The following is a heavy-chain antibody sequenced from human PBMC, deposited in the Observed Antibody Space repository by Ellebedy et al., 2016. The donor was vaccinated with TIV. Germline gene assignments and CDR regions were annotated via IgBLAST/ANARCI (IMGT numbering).Heavy chain of an antibody. V-gene: IGHV4-34*01. CDR1: GGSFSGYY. CDR2: INHSGST. D-gene: IGHD4-17*01. Sequence: MPSETLSLTCAVYGGSFSGYYWSWIRQPPGKGLEWIGEINHSGSTNYNPYLKSRVTISVDTSKNQFSLKLSSVTAADTAVYYCARSGRGDYGVGWFDPWGQGTLVTVSS. CDR3: ARSGRGDYGVGWFDP. J-gene: IGHJ5*02.